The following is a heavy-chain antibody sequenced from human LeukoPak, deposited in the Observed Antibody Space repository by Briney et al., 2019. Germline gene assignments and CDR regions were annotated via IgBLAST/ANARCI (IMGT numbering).Heavy chain of an antibody. CDR2: IIPIFGTA. CDR1: GDTFSSYA. CDR3: ARDSTAMVTDNFDY. V-gene: IGHV1-69*13. J-gene: IGHJ4*02. D-gene: IGHD5-18*01. Sequence: SVKVSCKASGDTFSSYAISWVRQAPGQGLEWMGGIIPIFGTANYAQKSQGRVTITADESTSTAYMELSSLRSEDTAVYYCARDSTAMVTDNFDYWGQGTLVTVSS.